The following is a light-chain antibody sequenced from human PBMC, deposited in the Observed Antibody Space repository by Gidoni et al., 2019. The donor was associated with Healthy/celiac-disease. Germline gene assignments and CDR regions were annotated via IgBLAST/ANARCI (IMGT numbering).Light chain of an antibody. J-gene: IGKJ1*01. CDR2: GAS. CDR3: QQYGSSPRA. CDR1: QSVSSSY. V-gene: IGKV3-20*01. Sequence: EIVLTQPPGTLSLSPGERATLSCKASQSVSSSYLAWYQKKPGQAPRLLIYGASSRATGSPDRFSGSGSETDFTLTISRLEPEDCAVYYCQQYGSSPRAFXQXTKVEIK.